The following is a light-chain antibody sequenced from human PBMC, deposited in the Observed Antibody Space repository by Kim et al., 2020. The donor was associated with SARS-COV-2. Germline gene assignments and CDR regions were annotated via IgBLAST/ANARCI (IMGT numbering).Light chain of an antibody. J-gene: IGLJ2*01. CDR3: QSADSSGTYV. CDR2: KDT. V-gene: IGLV3-25*03. CDR1: ALSKQF. Sequence: SYELTQPPSVSISPGQTARITCSEDALSKQFVYWYQQKPGQAPILVIYKDTERPSGIPERFSGSGSGRTVTLTITGVQAEDEADYYCQSADSSGTYVFGG.